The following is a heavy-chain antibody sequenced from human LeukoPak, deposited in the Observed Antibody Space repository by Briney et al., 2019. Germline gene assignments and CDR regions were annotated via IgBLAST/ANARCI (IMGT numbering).Heavy chain of an antibody. CDR1: GYSISSGYY. CDR2: IYHSGST. D-gene: IGHD2-2*03. Sequence: SETLSLTCAVSGYSISSGYYWGWIRQPPGKGLEWIGSIYHSGSTYYNPSLKSRVTISVDTSKNQSSLKLSSVTAADTAVYYCARSWISGPIQESVVWFDPWGQGTLVTVSS. J-gene: IGHJ5*02. CDR3: ARSWISGPIQESVVWFDP. V-gene: IGHV4-38-2*01.